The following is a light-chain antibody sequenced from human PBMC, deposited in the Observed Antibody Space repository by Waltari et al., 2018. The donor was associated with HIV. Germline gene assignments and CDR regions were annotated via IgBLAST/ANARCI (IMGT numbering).Light chain of an antibody. CDR3: SSYAGSLRYV. Sequence: QSALTQPPSASGSPGQSVTIPCPGPRSDVGGYNYVPWYQQHPGKAPKLMIYEVNKRPAGVPDRFSGSKSGNTASLTVSGLQAEDEADYYCSSYAGSLRYVFGTGTKVTVL. CDR2: EVN. CDR1: RSDVGGYNY. J-gene: IGLJ1*01. V-gene: IGLV2-8*01.